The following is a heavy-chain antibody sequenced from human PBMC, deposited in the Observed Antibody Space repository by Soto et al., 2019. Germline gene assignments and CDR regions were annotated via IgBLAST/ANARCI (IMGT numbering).Heavy chain of an antibody. J-gene: IGHJ4*02. CDR2: IYSGGST. D-gene: IGHD6-19*01. CDR3: ARGFPIKQWLVPPHIFDY. V-gene: IGHV3-53*01. Sequence: GGSLRLSCAASGFTVSSNYMSWVRQAPGKGLEWVSVIYSGGSTYYADSVKGRFTISRDNSKNTLYLQMNSLRAEDTAVYYCARGFPIKQWLVPPHIFDYWGQGTLVTVSS. CDR1: GFTVSSNY.